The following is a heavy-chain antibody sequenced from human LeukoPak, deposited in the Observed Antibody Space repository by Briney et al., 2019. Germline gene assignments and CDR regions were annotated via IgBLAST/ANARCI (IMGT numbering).Heavy chain of an antibody. J-gene: IGHJ6*03. D-gene: IGHD6-13*01. CDR3: ARGTVGSSWRDYYYYYCMDV. CDR1: GFTFSNFG. Sequence: PGGSLRLSCAASGFTFSNFGMHWVRQAPGKGVKWVAFIRYDGSNKYYADSVKGRFTISRDNSKNTLYLQMNSLRGEDTAVYYCARGTVGSSWRDYYYYYCMDVWGKGTTVTVSS. V-gene: IGHV3-30*02. CDR2: IRYDGSNK.